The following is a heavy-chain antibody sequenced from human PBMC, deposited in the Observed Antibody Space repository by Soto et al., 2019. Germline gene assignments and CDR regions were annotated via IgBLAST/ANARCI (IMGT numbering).Heavy chain of an antibody. D-gene: IGHD3-16*02. Sequence: TLSLTCTVSGGSISSGGYYWSWIRQHPGKGLEWIGYIYYSGSTNYNPSLKSRVTISVDTSKNQFSLKLSSVTAADTAVYYCARDIYDYVWGSYRPKTGMDVWGQGTTVTVSS. CDR2: IYYSGST. V-gene: IGHV4-31*03. CDR3: ARDIYDYVWGSYRPKTGMDV. J-gene: IGHJ6*02. CDR1: GGSISSGGYY.